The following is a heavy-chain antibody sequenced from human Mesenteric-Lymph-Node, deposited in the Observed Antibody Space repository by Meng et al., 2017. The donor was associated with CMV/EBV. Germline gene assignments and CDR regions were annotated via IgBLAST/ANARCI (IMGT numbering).Heavy chain of an antibody. CDR2: ISGSGGST. J-gene: IGHJ4*02. V-gene: IGHV3-23*01. CDR3: VKDLTTATTYFEY. CDR1: GFTFSSYE. Sequence: GGSLRLSCAASGFTFSSYEMNWVRQAPGKGLEWVSAISGSGGSTYYADSVKGRFTISRDNSKNTLYLQMNSLRAEDTAVHYCVKDLTTATTYFEYWGQGTLVTVSS. D-gene: IGHD4-11*01.